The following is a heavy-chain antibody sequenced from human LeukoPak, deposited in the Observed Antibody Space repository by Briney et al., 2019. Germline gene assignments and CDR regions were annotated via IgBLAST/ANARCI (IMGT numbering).Heavy chain of an antibody. V-gene: IGHV3-21*01. D-gene: IGHD1-14*01. CDR2: ISSSSSYI. CDR1: AFTFSSYS. Sequence: PGGSLRLSCAASAFTFSSYSMNWVRQAPGKGXXXXSSISSSSSYIYYADSVKGRFTISRDNAKNSLYLQMNSLRAEDTAVYYCARDNPKVSGYSDYWGQGTLVTVSS. J-gene: IGHJ4*02. CDR3: ARDNPKVSGYSDY.